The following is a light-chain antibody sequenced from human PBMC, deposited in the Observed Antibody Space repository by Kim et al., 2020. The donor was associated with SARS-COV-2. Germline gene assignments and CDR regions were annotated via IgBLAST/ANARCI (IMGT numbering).Light chain of an antibody. CDR3: QQYNNWPRT. J-gene: IGKJ1*01. V-gene: IGKV3-15*01. CDR2: GGS. CDR1: QSVNAN. Sequence: EIVMTQSPDTLSVSPGDRVTLSCRASQSVNANLAWYQQKPGQAPRLLIYGGSARAIGVPARFSGSGSGTEFTLTITSLQSEDSAIYSCQQYNNWPRTFGLGTKVDIK.